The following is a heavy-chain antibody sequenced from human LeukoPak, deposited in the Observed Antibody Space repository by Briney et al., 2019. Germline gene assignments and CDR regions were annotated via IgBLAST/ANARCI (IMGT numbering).Heavy chain of an antibody. D-gene: IGHD3-10*01. CDR1: GYTFTGYY. J-gene: IGHJ3*02. Sequence: ASVKVSCKASGYTFTGYYMHWVRQAPGQGLEWMGWINPNSGGTNYAQKFQGRVTMTRDTSISTAYMELSRLRSDDTAVYYCATVRGVIGDVFDIWGQGTMVTVSS. V-gene: IGHV1-2*02. CDR3: ATVRGVIGDVFDI. CDR2: INPNSGGT.